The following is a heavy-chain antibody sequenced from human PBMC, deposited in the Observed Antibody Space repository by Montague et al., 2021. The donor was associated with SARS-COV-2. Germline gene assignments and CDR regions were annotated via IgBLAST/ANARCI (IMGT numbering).Heavy chain of an antibody. V-gene: IGHV4-39*01. Sequence: SETLSLTCTVSGGSISSSSYYWGWIRQPPGKGLEWIGNIFYSGSTNYNPSLKSRVTISVDTSKNQFSLKLSSVTAADTAVYYCAMRGGALDAFDIWGQGTMVIVSS. CDR2: IFYSGST. J-gene: IGHJ3*02. CDR3: AMRGGALDAFDI. CDR1: GGSISSSSYY. D-gene: IGHD4-17*01.